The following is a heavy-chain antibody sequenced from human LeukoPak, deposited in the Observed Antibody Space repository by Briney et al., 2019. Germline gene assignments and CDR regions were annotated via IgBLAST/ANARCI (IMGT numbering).Heavy chain of an antibody. J-gene: IGHJ4*02. CDR2: IPYDGSNK. Sequence: GGSLRLSCAASGFTFSSYAMHWVRQAPGKGLEWVAVIPYDGSNKYYADSVKGRFTISRDNSKNTLYLQMNSLRAEDTAVYYCARDHYSGYDYIDYWGQGTLVTVSS. CDR1: GFTFSSYA. CDR3: ARDHYSGYDYIDY. V-gene: IGHV3-30-3*01. D-gene: IGHD5-12*01.